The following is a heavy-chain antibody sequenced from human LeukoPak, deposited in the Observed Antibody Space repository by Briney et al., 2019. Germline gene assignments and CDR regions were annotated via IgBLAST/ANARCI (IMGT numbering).Heavy chain of an antibody. V-gene: IGHV3-15*01. D-gene: IGHD3-22*01. CDR3: TTDQRDYYDSSGYNRE. CDR1: GFTFSNAW. Sequence: GGSLRLSCAASGFTFSNAWMGWVRQAPGKGLEWVGRIKSKTDGGTTDYAAPMKGRFTISRDDSKNTLYLQMNSLKTEDTAVYYCTTDQRDYYDSSGYNREWGQGTLVTVSS. CDR2: IKSKTDGGTT. J-gene: IGHJ4*02.